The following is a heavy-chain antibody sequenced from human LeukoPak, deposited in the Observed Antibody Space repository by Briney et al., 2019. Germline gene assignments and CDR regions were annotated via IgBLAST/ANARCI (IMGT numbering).Heavy chain of an antibody. Sequence: GGSLRLSCAASGFTFSTYLMHWVRQAPGKGLVWVSRINSDGSSTNFADSVKGRFTISRDNAKNTLYPQMNSLRVEDTAVYYCVRGYCSGGSCYTHDAFDLWGQGTRVTVSS. D-gene: IGHD2-15*01. CDR1: GFTFSTYL. J-gene: IGHJ3*01. V-gene: IGHV3-74*01. CDR2: INSDGSST. CDR3: VRGYCSGGSCYTHDAFDL.